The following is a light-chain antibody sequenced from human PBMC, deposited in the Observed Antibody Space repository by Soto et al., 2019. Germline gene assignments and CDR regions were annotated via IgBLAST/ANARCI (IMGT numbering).Light chain of an antibody. CDR1: SSDVGSYNL. Sequence: QSVLIQPASVSGSPGQSITISCTGTSSDVGSYNLVSWYQQHPGKAPKLMIYEVSKRPSGVSNRFSGSKSGNTASLTISGLQAEDEADYYCCSYAGRGVVFGGGTKLTVL. CDR3: CSYAGRGVV. V-gene: IGLV2-23*02. J-gene: IGLJ2*01. CDR2: EVS.